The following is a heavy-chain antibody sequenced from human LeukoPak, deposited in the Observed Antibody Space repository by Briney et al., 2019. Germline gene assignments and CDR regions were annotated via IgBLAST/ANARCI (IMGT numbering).Heavy chain of an antibody. Sequence: ASVKVSCKASGYTFTCYYMHWVRQAPGQGLEWMGWINANSGGTNYAQKFQGRVTMTRDTSISTAYMELSRLRSNEQPVYFCARDQYSSGWYPLDYWGQGTLVTVSS. J-gene: IGHJ4*02. CDR3: ARDQYSSGWYPLDY. CDR2: INANSGGT. D-gene: IGHD6-19*01. V-gene: IGHV1-2*02. CDR1: GYTFTCYY.